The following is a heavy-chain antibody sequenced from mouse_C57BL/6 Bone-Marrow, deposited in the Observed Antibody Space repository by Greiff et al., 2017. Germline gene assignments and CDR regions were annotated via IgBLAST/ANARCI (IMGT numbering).Heavy chain of an antibody. CDR1: GFTFSSYA. Sequence: EVQLVESGGGLVKPGGSLKLSCAASGFTFSSYAMSWVRQTPEKRLEWVATISDGGSYTYYPDNVKGRFTISRDNAKNNLYLQMSHLKSEDTAMYYCARPRDYDVAWFAYWGQGTLVTVSA. J-gene: IGHJ3*01. CDR2: ISDGGSYT. CDR3: ARPRDYDVAWFAY. V-gene: IGHV5-4*01. D-gene: IGHD2-4*01.